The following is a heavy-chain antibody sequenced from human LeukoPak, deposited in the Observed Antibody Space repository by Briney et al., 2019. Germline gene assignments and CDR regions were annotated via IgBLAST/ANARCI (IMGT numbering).Heavy chain of an antibody. J-gene: IGHJ5*02. V-gene: IGHV3-23*01. CDR2: ISGSGGST. Sequence: GGSLRLSRAASGFTFSSYAMSWVRQAPGKGLGWVSAISGSGGSTYYADSVKGRFTISRDNSKNTLYLQMNSLRAEDTAVYYCAKSGTPGYSSSWYPNWFDPWGQGTLVTVSS. CDR1: GFTFSSYA. D-gene: IGHD6-13*01. CDR3: AKSGTPGYSSSWYPNWFDP.